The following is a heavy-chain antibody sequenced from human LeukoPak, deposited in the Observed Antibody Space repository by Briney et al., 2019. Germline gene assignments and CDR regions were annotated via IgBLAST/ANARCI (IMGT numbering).Heavy chain of an antibody. D-gene: IGHD2-2*03. J-gene: IGHJ6*03. CDR2: IIPILGIA. CDR1: GGTFSSYT. V-gene: IGHV1-69*04. CDR3: AREGDGYCSSTSCQYYYYYMDV. Sequence: SVKVSCKASGGTFSSYTISWVRQAPGQRLEWMGRIIPILGIANYAQKFQGRVTITADKSTSTAYMELSSLRSEDTAVYYCAREGDGYCSSTSCQYYYYYMDVWGKGTTVTVSS.